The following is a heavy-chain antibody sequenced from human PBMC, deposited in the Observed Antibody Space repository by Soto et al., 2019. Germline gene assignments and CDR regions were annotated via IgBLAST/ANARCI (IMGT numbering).Heavy chain of an antibody. Sequence: QLQLQESGPGLVKPSETLSLTCTVSGGSISSSSYYWGWIRQPPGKGLEWIGSIYYSGSTYYNPSLKSRVTISVDTSKNQFSLKLSSVTAADTAVYYCARLNCVLLWFGDYEVGAFDIWGQGTMVTVSS. V-gene: IGHV4-39*01. D-gene: IGHD3-10*01. CDR2: IYYSGST. CDR1: GGSISSSSYY. J-gene: IGHJ3*02. CDR3: ARLNCVLLWFGDYEVGAFDI.